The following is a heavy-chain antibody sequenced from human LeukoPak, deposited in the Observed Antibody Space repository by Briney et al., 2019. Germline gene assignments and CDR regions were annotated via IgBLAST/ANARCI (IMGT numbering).Heavy chain of an antibody. CDR1: GFTFSSYW. V-gene: IGHV3-7*01. Sequence: GGSLRLSCAASGFTFSSYWMSWVRQAPGKGLEWVANIKQDGSEKYYVDSVKGRFTISRDNAKNSLYLQMNSLRAEDTAVYYCAREIRLWLVPYYFDCWGQGTLVTVSS. CDR2: IKQDGSEK. CDR3: AREIRLWLVPYYFDC. D-gene: IGHD6-19*01. J-gene: IGHJ4*02.